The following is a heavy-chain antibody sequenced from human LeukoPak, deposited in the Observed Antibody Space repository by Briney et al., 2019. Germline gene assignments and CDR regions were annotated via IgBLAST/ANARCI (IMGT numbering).Heavy chain of an antibody. CDR2: LSGTTYTT. CDR1: GFTVFSNY. Sequence: GGSLRLSCAASGFTVFSNYMTWVRQAPGKGLEWVSVLSGTTYTTYYADSVKGRFTISRDNSKNMLYLQLNSLRAEDTAIYYCAKPFYTSGWYRGWDYWGQGTLVTVSS. V-gene: IGHV3-23*01. J-gene: IGHJ4*02. CDR3: AKPFYTSGWYRGWDY. D-gene: IGHD6-19*01.